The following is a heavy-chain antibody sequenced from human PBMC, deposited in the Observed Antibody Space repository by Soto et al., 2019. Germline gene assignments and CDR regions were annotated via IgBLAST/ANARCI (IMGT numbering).Heavy chain of an antibody. CDR2: IYDSGVT. Sequence: PSETLSLTCSVSGAIVTSGENYWSWVRQPPGKGLEWLGYIYDSGVTSYTPALKSRVTLSLDRPNNQVSLKLRSVTAADTAVYFCVRDLAHCYTGNVWGHGTLVTVSS. CDR3: VRDLAHCYTGNV. D-gene: IGHD2-15*01. J-gene: IGHJ3*01. CDR1: GAIVTSGENY. V-gene: IGHV4-30-4*08.